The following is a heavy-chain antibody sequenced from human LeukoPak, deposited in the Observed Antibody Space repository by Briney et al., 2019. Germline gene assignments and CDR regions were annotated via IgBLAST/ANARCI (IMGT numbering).Heavy chain of an antibody. Sequence: SETVSLTCAVYGGSFSGYYWSWIRQPPGKGLEWIGEINHSGSTNYNPSLKSRVTISVDTSKNQFSLKLSSVTAADTAVYYCARVSGGYLDYWGQGTLVTVSS. D-gene: IGHD2-15*01. CDR3: ARVSGGYLDY. CDR1: GGSFSGYY. CDR2: INHSGST. J-gene: IGHJ4*02. V-gene: IGHV4-34*01.